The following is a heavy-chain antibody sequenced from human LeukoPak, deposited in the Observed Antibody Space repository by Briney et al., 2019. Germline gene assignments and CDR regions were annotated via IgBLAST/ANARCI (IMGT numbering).Heavy chain of an antibody. V-gene: IGHV1-8*01. Sequence: GASVKVSCKASGYTFTSCDINWVRQATGQGLEWMGWMNPNSGNTGYAQKFQGRVTMTRNTSISTAYMELSSLRSEDTAVYYCARVNRGIAVVYFDYWGQGTLVTVSS. CDR2: MNPNSGNT. CDR3: ARVNRGIAVVYFDY. CDR1: GYTFTSCD. D-gene: IGHD6-19*01. J-gene: IGHJ4*02.